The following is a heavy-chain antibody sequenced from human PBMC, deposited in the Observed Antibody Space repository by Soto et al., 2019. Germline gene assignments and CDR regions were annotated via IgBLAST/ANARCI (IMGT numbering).Heavy chain of an antibody. D-gene: IGHD3-3*01. CDR3: AAAQYYDFWSGYYGSGAFDI. CDR2: INAGNGNT. V-gene: IGHV1-3*01. J-gene: IGHJ3*02. CDR1: GYTFTSYA. Sequence: ASVKVSCKASGYTFTSYAMHWVRQAPGQRLEWMGWINAGNGNTKYSQKFQERVTITRDMSTSTAYMELSSLRSEDTAVYYCAAAQYYDFWSGYYGSGAFDIWGQGTMVTVSS.